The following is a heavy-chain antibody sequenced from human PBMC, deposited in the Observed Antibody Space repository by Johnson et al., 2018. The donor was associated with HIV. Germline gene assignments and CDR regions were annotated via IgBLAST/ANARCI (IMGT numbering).Heavy chain of an antibody. J-gene: IGHJ3*02. CDR1: GFTFSSYW. CDR2: IKSKTDGGTT. V-gene: IGHV3-15*01. D-gene: IGHD3-22*01. CDR3: AKGARHYYDSSGLFDI. Sequence: AQLVESGGGFVQPGGSLRLSCAASGFTFSSYWMHWVRQAPGKGLEWVGRIKSKTDGGTTDYAAPVKGRFTISRDNSKNTLYLQMNSLRAEDPAVYYCAKGARHYYDSSGLFDIWGQGTMVTVSS.